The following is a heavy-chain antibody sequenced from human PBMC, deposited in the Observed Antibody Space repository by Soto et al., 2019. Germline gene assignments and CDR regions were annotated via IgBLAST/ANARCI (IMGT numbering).Heavy chain of an antibody. Sequence: PGGSLRLSCAASGFPFKKFEIHWVRQVPGKGLEWVAVISHDGNNKYYVASVKGRFIISRDNSKNTVFLQMNSLRTEDTALYYCAKDADFDTRKLHHWGQGTLVTVSS. D-gene: IGHD3-22*01. CDR2: ISHDGNNK. J-gene: IGHJ5*02. V-gene: IGHV3-30*18. CDR3: AKDADFDTRKLHH. CDR1: GFPFKKFE.